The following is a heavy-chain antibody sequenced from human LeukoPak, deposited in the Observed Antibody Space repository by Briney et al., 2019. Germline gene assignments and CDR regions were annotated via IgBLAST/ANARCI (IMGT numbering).Heavy chain of an antibody. J-gene: IGHJ4*02. Sequence: GGSLRLSCAASGFTFSSYGMHWVRQAPGKGLEWVAVISYDGSNKYYADSVKGRFTISRDNSKNTLYLQMNSLRAEDTAVYYCAKDRGLTLDYWGQGTLVTVSS. V-gene: IGHV3-30*18. CDR3: AKDRGLTLDY. D-gene: IGHD3-10*01. CDR1: GFTFSSYG. CDR2: ISYDGSNK.